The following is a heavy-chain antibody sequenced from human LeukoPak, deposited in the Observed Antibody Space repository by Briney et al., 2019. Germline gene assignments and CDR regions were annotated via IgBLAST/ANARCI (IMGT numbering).Heavy chain of an antibody. CDR3: AKEHSAFEI. Sequence: SETLSLTCTVSGGSLSTYYWSWIRQPPGEGLEWIGYIHYSGSTSYNPSLKSRVTISVDTSKNQLSLILNSVTAADTAVYYCAKEHSAFEIWGPGTMVTVSS. J-gene: IGHJ3*02. CDR2: IHYSGST. V-gene: IGHV4-59*01. CDR1: GGSLSTYY.